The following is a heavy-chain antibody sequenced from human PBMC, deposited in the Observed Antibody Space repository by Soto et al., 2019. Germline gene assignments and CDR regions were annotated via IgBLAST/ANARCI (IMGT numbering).Heavy chain of an antibody. CDR1: EYTFASYD. J-gene: IGHJ3*02. V-gene: IGHV1-8*01. CDR2: RNPNSGNT. Sequence: QVQLVQSGAEVKKPGASVKVSCKASEYTFASYDINWVRQATGQGLEWMGWRNPNSGNTGYAQKFQGRVTMTRNTSISTAYMELSSLRSEDTAVYYCARGINYYDSGDDAFDIWGQGTMVTVSS. CDR3: ARGINYYDSGDDAFDI. D-gene: IGHD3-10*01.